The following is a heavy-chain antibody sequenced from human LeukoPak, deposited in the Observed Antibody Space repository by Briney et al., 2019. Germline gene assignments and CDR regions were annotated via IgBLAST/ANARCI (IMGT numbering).Heavy chain of an antibody. Sequence: PSETLSLTCTVSGGSVSSGSYYWSWIRQPPGKGLEWIWYICYSGSTNYNPSLKSRVTISVDTSKNQFYLKLSSVTAADTAVYYCARVYYDSSGYYTFDYWGQGTLVTSSA. V-gene: IGHV4-61*01. CDR1: GGSVSSGSYY. J-gene: IGHJ4*02. CDR2: ICYSGST. D-gene: IGHD3-22*01. CDR3: ARVYYDSSGYYTFDY.